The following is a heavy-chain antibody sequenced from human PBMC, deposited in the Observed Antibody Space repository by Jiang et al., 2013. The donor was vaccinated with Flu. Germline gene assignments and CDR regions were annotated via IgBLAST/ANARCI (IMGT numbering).Heavy chain of an antibody. D-gene: IGHD6-19*01. V-gene: IGHV1-2*02. Sequence: GAEVKKPGASVKVSCKASGYTFTAYYMHWVRQAPGQGPEWMGWISPNRGDTDYAPKFRGRVTMTRDTSINTIFMELTRLTSDDTAVYFCARDRGGSAWSTFDNWGQGTLVTVSS. J-gene: IGHJ4*02. CDR2: ISPNRGDT. CDR3: ARDRGGSAWSTFDN. CDR1: GYTFTAYY.